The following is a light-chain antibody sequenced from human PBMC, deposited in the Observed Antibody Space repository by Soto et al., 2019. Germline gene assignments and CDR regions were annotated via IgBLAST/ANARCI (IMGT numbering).Light chain of an antibody. CDR2: GES. CDR1: QSISSD. Sequence: EIVMTQSPASRSVSPGERAIVSCRAGQSISSDLAWYQQKPGQAPRLLIYGESTRATGVPSRFSGSGSGTEFILTISSLQSEDFGVYYCSQYNNWPRTFGQGTKVDIX. V-gene: IGKV3-15*01. J-gene: IGKJ1*01. CDR3: SQYNNWPRT.